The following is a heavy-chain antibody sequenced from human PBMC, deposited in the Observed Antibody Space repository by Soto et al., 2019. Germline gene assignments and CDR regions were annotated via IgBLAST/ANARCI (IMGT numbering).Heavy chain of an antibody. V-gene: IGHV3-7*05. Sequence: GGSLRLSCAASGFTFNSYWMSWVRQAPGKGLEWVANIKQDGSEKYYVDSVKGRFTISRDNAKNSLYLQMNSLRAEDTAVYYCAREVRDGYNLYFDYWGQGTLVTVSS. CDR2: IKQDGSEK. J-gene: IGHJ4*02. D-gene: IGHD5-12*01. CDR1: GFTFNSYW. CDR3: AREVRDGYNLYFDY.